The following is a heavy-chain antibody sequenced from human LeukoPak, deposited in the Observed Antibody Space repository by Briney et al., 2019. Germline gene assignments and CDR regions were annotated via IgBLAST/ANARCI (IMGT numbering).Heavy chain of an antibody. V-gene: IGHV4-4*07. J-gene: IGHJ5*02. Sequence: SETLSLTCTVSGGSISSYYWSWIRQPAGKGLEWIGRIYTSGSTNYNPSLKSRVTISVDKSKNQFSLKLSSVTAADTAVYYCARSLGRGYCSSNSCPGWFDPWGQGTLVTVSS. D-gene: IGHD2-2*01. CDR1: GGSISSYY. CDR3: ARSLGRGYCSSNSCPGWFDP. CDR2: IYTSGST.